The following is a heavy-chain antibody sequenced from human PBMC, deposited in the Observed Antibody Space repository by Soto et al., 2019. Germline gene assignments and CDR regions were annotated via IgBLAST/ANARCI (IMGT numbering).Heavy chain of an antibody. CDR1: GFTFSSYS. J-gene: IGHJ6*03. Sequence: GGSLRLSCAASGFTFSSYSMNWVRQAPGKGLEWVSYISSSSSTIYYADSVKGRFTISRDNAKNSLYLQMNSLRAEDTAVYYCARDLESTVTTWGYYYYYYMDVWGKGTTVTVSS. CDR2: ISSSSSTI. D-gene: IGHD4-4*01. CDR3: ARDLESTVTTWGYYYYYYMDV. V-gene: IGHV3-48*01.